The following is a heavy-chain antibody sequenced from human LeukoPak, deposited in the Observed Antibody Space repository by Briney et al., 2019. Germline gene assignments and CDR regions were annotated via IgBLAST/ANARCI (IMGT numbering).Heavy chain of an antibody. CDR2: IYTSGST. CDR3: ARRGRYCSGGSCFIGLFDP. D-gene: IGHD2-15*01. V-gene: IGHV4-61*02. Sequence: PSETLSLTCTVSGGSISSGSYYWSWIRQPAGKGLEWIWRIYTSGSTNYNPSLKSRVTISVDTSKNQFSLKLSSVTAADTAVYYCARRGRYCSGGSCFIGLFDPWGQGTLVTVSS. CDR1: GGSISSGSYY. J-gene: IGHJ5*02.